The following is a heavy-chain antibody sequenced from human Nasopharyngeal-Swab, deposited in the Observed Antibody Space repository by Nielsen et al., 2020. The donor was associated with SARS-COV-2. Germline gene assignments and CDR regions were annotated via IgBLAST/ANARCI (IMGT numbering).Heavy chain of an antibody. J-gene: IGHJ1*01. V-gene: IGHV3-53*01. Sequence: GESLKISCAVSGFIVSSTYMSWVRQAPGKGLEWVSVTEIGGITHYADSVKGRFTISRDSSTNQLYLQMNSLRVEDTAVYYCARDLGGGYCTTINCRGSWGQGTLVTVSS. CDR3: ARDLGGGYCTTINCRGS. CDR2: TEIGGIT. D-gene: IGHD2-8*01. CDR1: GFIVSSTY.